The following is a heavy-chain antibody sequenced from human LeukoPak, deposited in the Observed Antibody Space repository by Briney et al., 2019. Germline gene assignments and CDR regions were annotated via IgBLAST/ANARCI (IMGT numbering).Heavy chain of an antibody. Sequence: GGSLRLSCAASRFTFNNYAMSWVRQAPGKGLEWVSAISGSGGSTYYADSVKGRFTISRDNPKNTLYLQMNSLRAEDTAVYYCARRRCSSTSCSLDYWGQGTLVTVSS. J-gene: IGHJ4*02. CDR1: RFTFNNYA. D-gene: IGHD2-2*01. V-gene: IGHV3-23*01. CDR3: ARRRCSSTSCSLDY. CDR2: ISGSGGST.